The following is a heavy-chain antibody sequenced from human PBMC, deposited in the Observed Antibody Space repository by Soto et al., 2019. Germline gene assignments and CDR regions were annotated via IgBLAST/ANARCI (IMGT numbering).Heavy chain of an antibody. Sequence: SETLSLTCTVSGGSISSYYWSWIRQPPGKGLEWIGYIYYSGSTNYNPSLKSRVTISVDTSKNQFSLKLSSVTAADTAVYYCARGGGYGDYVYYYYGMDVWGQGTTVTVSS. D-gene: IGHD4-17*01. CDR2: IYYSGST. J-gene: IGHJ6*02. V-gene: IGHV4-59*01. CDR3: ARGGGYGDYVYYYYGMDV. CDR1: GGSISSYY.